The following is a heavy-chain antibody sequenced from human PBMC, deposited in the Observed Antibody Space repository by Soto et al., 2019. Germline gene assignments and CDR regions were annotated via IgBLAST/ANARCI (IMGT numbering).Heavy chain of an antibody. D-gene: IGHD7-27*01. Sequence: QVQLVQSGAEVKKPGASVKVSCKVSGYTLTELSMHWVRQAPGKGLEWMGGFDPEDGETIYAQKFQGRITMTEDTTTDTAYMELSSLRSEDTAVYYCATAGGELGYYYYYGMDVWGQGTTVTVSS. CDR2: FDPEDGET. V-gene: IGHV1-24*01. CDR3: ATAGGELGYYYYYGMDV. J-gene: IGHJ6*02. CDR1: GYTLTELS.